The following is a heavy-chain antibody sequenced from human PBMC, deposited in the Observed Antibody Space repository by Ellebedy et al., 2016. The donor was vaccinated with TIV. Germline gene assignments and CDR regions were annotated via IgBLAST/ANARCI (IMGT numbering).Heavy chain of an antibody. CDR2: IYYSGST. CDR3: ARHFRYSGYTDGMDV. V-gene: IGHV4-59*08. Sequence: MPSETLSLTCTVSGGSISSYYWSWIRQPPGKGLEWIRYIYYSGSTNYNPSLKSRVTISVDTSKNQFSLKLSSVTAADTAVYYCARHFRYSGYTDGMDVWGQGTTVTVSS. J-gene: IGHJ6*02. D-gene: IGHD5-12*01. CDR1: GGSISSYY.